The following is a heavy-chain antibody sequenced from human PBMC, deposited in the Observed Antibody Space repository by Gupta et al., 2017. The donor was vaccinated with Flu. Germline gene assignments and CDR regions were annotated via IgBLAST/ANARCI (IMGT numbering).Heavy chain of an antibody. J-gene: IGHJ6*02. D-gene: IGHD5-24*01. V-gene: IGHV3-30*18. Sequence: QERVVEAGGGVVQPGSSLRLSCSASGFRFSNYVMPWVRQAPGKVVEWAAGISHDGSNYYQTDSVKGRFTISRDNSKNTLYLQMNSRRTEDTAVYYCAKDWRWNNNNYGMNVWGQGTTVTVSS. CDR3: AKDWRWNNNNYGMNV. CDR2: ISHDGSNY. CDR1: GFRFSNYV.